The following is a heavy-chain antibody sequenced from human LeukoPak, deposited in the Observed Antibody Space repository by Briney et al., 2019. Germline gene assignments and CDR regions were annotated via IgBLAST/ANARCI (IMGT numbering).Heavy chain of an antibody. CDR2: INHSGST. CDR3: ARVFVPITGFSIGMVRGVITHYYYYYYMDV. Sequence: SSETLSLTCAVYGGSFSGYYWSWIRQPPGKGLEWIGEINHSGSTNYNPSLKSRVTISVDTSKNQFSLKLSSVTAADTAVYYCARVFVPITGFSIGMVRGVITHYYYYYYMDVWGKGTTVTISS. CDR1: GGSFSGYY. D-gene: IGHD3-10*01. J-gene: IGHJ6*03. V-gene: IGHV4-34*01.